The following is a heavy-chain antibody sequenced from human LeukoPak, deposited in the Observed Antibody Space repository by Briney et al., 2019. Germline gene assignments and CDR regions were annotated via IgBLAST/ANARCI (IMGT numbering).Heavy chain of an antibody. Sequence: GGSLRLSCAASGFTFSSYWMSWVRQAPGEGLEWVANIKQDGSEKYYVDSVKGRFTISRDNAKNSLYLQMNSLRAEDTAVYYCARDGVIMITFGGVIGPDKSFDYWGQGTLVTVSS. CDR2: IKQDGSEK. J-gene: IGHJ4*02. V-gene: IGHV3-7*01. CDR3: ARDGVIMITFGGVIGPDKSFDY. CDR1: GFTFSSYW. D-gene: IGHD3-16*02.